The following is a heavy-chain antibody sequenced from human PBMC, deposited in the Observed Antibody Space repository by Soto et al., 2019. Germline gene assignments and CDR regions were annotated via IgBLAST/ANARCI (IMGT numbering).Heavy chain of an antibody. D-gene: IGHD3-3*01. CDR2: INAGNGNT. J-gene: IGHJ5*02. CDR3: ARDLFRDQPSRLFDH. Sequence: ASVKVSCKASGYTFTSYAMHWVRQAPGQRLEWMGWINAGNGNTKYSQKFQGRVTITRDTSASTAYMELSSLRSEDTAVYYCARDLFRDQPSRLFDHWGQGTLVTVSS. CDR1: GYTFTSYA. V-gene: IGHV1-3*01.